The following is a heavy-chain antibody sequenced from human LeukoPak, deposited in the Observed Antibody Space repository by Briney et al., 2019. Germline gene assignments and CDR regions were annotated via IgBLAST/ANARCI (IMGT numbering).Heavy chain of an antibody. V-gene: IGHV3-23*01. D-gene: IGHD1-26*01. Sequence: PGGSLRLSCAASGFTFDDYAMHWARQAPGKGLEWVSGISAGGDLTFHADPVKGRFTISRDNSENTLYLQMNSLRADDTAEYYCAKSLLTTASGTGRAFDLWGQGTMVTVSS. CDR2: ISAGGDLT. CDR3: AKSLLTTASGTGRAFDL. J-gene: IGHJ3*01. CDR1: GFTFDDYA.